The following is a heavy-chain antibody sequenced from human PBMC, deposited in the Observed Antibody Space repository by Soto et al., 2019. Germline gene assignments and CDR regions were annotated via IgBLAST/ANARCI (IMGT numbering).Heavy chain of an antibody. Sequence: SETLSLTCTVSGDSSSTYYWILIRQPPGKGLEWIGEINHSGSTNYNPSLKSRVTISVDTSKNQFSLKLSSVTAADTAVCYCARSPVNGAIDYWGQGTLVTVSS. V-gene: IGHV4-34*01. CDR3: ARSPVNGAIDY. J-gene: IGHJ4*02. CDR2: INHSGST. D-gene: IGHD2-8*01. CDR1: GDSSSTYY.